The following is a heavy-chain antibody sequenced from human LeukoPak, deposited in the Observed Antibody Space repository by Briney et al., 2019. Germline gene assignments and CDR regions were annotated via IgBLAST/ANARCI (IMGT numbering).Heavy chain of an antibody. CDR3: ARMRRQWPVLVY. CDR1: GGSFSGYY. D-gene: IGHD6-19*01. V-gene: IGHV4-34*01. CDR2: INHSGST. J-gene: IGHJ4*02. Sequence: SETLSLTCAVYGGSFSGYYRSWIRQPPGKGLEWIGEINHSGSTNYNPSLKSRVTISVDTSKNQFSLKLSSVTAADTAVYYCARMRRQWPVLVYWGQGTLVTVSS.